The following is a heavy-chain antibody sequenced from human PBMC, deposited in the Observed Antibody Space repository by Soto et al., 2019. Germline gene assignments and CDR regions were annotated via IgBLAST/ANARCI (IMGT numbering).Heavy chain of an antibody. CDR3: ARQAYFGSGTYYSDY. Sequence: PGESLKISCKASGYNLISYWIAWVRQMPGKGLEWMGIIYPGDSDATYSPSFEGQVTFSVDKSITTAYLQWISLKASDTAMYYRARQAYFGSGTYYSDYWGQGTQVTVSS. CDR2: IYPGDSDA. D-gene: IGHD3-10*01. J-gene: IGHJ4*02. CDR1: GYNLISYW. V-gene: IGHV5-51*01.